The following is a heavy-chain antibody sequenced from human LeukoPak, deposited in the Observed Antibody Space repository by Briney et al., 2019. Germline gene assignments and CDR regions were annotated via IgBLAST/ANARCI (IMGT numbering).Heavy chain of an antibody. Sequence: EGSLRLSCAASGFTFSSYSMNWVRQAPGKGLEWVSSISSSSSYIYYADSVKGRFTISRDNAKNSLYLQMNSLRAEDTAVYYCARVPPPNTAMVRYYYGMDVWGQGTTVTVSS. CDR1: GFTFSSYS. J-gene: IGHJ6*02. D-gene: IGHD5-18*01. CDR3: ARVPPPNTAMVRYYYGMDV. V-gene: IGHV3-21*01. CDR2: ISSSSSYI.